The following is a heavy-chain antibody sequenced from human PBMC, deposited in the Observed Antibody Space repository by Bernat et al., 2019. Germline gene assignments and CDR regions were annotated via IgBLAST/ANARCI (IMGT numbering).Heavy chain of an antibody. CDR2: ISSSGGST. CDR3: ASDSGYDVDY. V-gene: IGHV3-23*04. CDR1: GFTFSDYI. Sequence: EVQLVESGGGLVKPGGSLRLSCAASGFTFSDYIMNWVRQAPGKGLEWVSSISSSGGSTYYADSVRGRFTISRDNSKNTLYLQISSLRVEDTAVYYCASDSGYDVDYWGQGTLVTVSS. J-gene: IGHJ4*02. D-gene: IGHD5-12*01.